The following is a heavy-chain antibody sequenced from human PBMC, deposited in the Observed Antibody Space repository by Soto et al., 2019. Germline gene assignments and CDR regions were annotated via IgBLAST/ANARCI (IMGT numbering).Heavy chain of an antibody. D-gene: IGHD2-15*01. J-gene: IGHJ6*03. Sequence: ASVKVSCKVSGYTLTELSMHWVRQAPGKGLEWVGGFDPEDGETIYAQKFQGRVTMTEDTSTDTAYMELSSLRSEDTAVYYCARDLVGVVAASPHYYYMDVSGKGTTVTVSS. CDR3: ARDLVGVVAASPHYYYMDV. CDR2: FDPEDGET. CDR1: GYTLTELS. V-gene: IGHV1-24*01.